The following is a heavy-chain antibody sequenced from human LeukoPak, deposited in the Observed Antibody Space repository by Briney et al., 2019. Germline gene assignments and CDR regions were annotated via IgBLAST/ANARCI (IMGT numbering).Heavy chain of an antibody. J-gene: IGHJ4*02. D-gene: IGHD5-12*01. Sequence: GGSLRLSCTASGFTFGDYAMSWVRQAPGKGLEWVSSISSSSSYIYYADSVKGRFTISRDNAKNSLYLQMNSLRAEDTAVYYCARGNIVATIDYWGQGTLVTVSS. CDR3: ARGNIVATIDY. V-gene: IGHV3-21*01. CDR1: GFTFGDYA. CDR2: ISSSSSYI.